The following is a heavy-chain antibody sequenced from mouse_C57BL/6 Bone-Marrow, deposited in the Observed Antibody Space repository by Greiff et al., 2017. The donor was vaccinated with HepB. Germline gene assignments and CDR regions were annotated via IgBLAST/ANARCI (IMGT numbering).Heavy chain of an antibody. CDR3: ARSPYAMDY. CDR2: INPGSGGT. CDR1: GYAFTNYL. Sequence: VQGVESGAELVRPGTSVKVSCKASGYAFTNYLIEWVKQRPGQGLEWIGVINPGSGGTNYNEKFKGKATLTADKSSSTAYMQLSSLTSEDSAVYFCARSPYAMDYWGQGTSVTVSS. V-gene: IGHV1-54*01. J-gene: IGHJ4*01.